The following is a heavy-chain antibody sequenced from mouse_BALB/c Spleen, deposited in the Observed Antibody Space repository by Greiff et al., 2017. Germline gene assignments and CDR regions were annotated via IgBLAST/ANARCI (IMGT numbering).Heavy chain of an antibody. CDR2: ISNGGGST. V-gene: IGHV5-12-2*01. CDR1: GFTFSSYT. Sequence: EVKLVESGGGLVQPGGSLKLSCAASGFTFSSYTMSWVRQTPEKRLEWVAYISNGGGSTYYPDTVKGRFTISRDNAKNTLYLQMSSLKSEDTAMYYCARHSYYGSSLAWFAYWGQGTLVTVSA. D-gene: IGHD1-1*01. J-gene: IGHJ3*01. CDR3: ARHSYYGSSLAWFAY.